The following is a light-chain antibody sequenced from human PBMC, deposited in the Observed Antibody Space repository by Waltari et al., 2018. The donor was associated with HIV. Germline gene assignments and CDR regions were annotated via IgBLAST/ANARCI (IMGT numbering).Light chain of an antibody. CDR3: QQYNNWPPT. V-gene: IGKV3-15*01. Sequence: EIVMTQSPATLSVSPGERATLPCRASQGVTSNLAWYQQKPGQAPRLLIYGASTSATGIPARFSGGGSGTEFTLTIRSLQSEDFAVDYCQQYNNWPPTFGQGTKVEIK. CDR1: QGVTSN. CDR2: GAS. J-gene: IGKJ1*01.